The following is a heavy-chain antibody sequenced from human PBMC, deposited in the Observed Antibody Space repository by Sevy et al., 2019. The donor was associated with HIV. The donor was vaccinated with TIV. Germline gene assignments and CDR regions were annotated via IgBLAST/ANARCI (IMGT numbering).Heavy chain of an antibody. CDR3: AKGPPMVRGVIIEYFQH. J-gene: IGHJ1*01. D-gene: IGHD3-10*01. V-gene: IGHV3-74*01. CDR1: GFTFSSYW. Sequence: GGSLRLSCAASGFTFSSYWMHWVRQAPGKGLVWVSRINSDGSSTSYADSVKGRFTISRDNAKNTLYLQMNSLRAEDTAVYYCAKGPPMVRGVIIEYFQHWGQGTLVTVSS. CDR2: INSDGSST.